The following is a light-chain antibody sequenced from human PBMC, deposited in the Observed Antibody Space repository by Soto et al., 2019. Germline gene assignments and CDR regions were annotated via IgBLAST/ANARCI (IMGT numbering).Light chain of an antibody. CDR1: SSDVGGYNY. Sequence: QSALTQPPSASGSPGQSVTISCTGTSSDVGGYNYVSWYQQHPGKAPKLMIYEVSKRPSGVPDRFSGSKSGNTASLTVSGLQAEDEADYYCSSYAGSTYVLFGGGTKVTVL. CDR3: SSYAGSTYVL. CDR2: EVS. V-gene: IGLV2-8*01. J-gene: IGLJ2*01.